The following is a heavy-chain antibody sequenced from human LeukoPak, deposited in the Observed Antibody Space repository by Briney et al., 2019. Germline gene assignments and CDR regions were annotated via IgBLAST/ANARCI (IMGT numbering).Heavy chain of an antibody. Sequence: SETLSLTCTVSGGSISSYYWSWIRQPPGKGLEWIGYIYYSGSTNYNPSLKSRVTISVDTSKNQFSLKLSSVTAADTAVYYCARGHRYYYGSGSYYPRSPFDYWGQGTLVTVSS. D-gene: IGHD3-10*01. CDR1: GGSISSYY. CDR2: IYYSGST. J-gene: IGHJ4*02. V-gene: IGHV4-59*12. CDR3: ARGHRYYYGSGSYYPRSPFDY.